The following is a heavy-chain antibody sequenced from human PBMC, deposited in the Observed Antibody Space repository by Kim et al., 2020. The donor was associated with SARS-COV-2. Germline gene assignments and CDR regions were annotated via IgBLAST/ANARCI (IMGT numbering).Heavy chain of an antibody. CDR1: GFTFSSYA. J-gene: IGHJ6*02. D-gene: IGHD6-6*01. V-gene: IGHV3-30-3*01. CDR3: ARAVAAPTPFYYYYYYGMDV. Sequence: GGSLRLSCAVSGFTFSSYAMHWVRQAPGKGLEWVAVISYDGSNKYYADSVKGRFTISRDNSKNTLYLQMNSLRAEDTAVYYCARAVAAPTPFYYYYYYGMDVWGQGTTVTVSS. CDR2: ISYDGSNK.